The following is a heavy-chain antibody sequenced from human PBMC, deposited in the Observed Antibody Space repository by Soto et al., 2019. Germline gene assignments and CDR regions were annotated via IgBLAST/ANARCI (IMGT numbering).Heavy chain of an antibody. V-gene: IGHV4-59*01. Sequence: QVQLQESGPGLVKPSETLSLTCTVSGASMSGYHWSWIRQPPGKGLEWIGYINYDGSGNYKSSLTGRVTISIDTSKNQFSLNLSSVTAADSAVYYCATYGVGDGGRGYWGKGTLVTVSS. CDR1: GASMSGYH. D-gene: IGHD1-26*01. J-gene: IGHJ4*02. CDR2: INYDGSG. CDR3: ATYGVGDGGRGY.